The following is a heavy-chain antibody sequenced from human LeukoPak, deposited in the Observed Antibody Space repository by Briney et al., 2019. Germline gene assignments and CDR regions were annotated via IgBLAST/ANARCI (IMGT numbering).Heavy chain of an antibody. CDR3: ARVGGSYYFDY. J-gene: IGHJ4*02. Sequence: SVKVSCKASVGTFSSYAISWVRRAPGQGLEWMGGIIPIFGTANYAQKFQGRVTITADKSTSTAYMELSSLRSEDTAVYYCARVGGSYYFDYWGQGTLVTVSS. D-gene: IGHD4-23*01. V-gene: IGHV1-69*06. CDR1: VGTFSSYA. CDR2: IIPIFGTA.